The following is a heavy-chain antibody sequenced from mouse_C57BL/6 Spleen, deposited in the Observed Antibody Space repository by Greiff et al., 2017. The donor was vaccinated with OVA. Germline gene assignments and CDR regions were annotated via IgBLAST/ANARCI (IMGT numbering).Heavy chain of an antibody. V-gene: IGHV1-80*01. J-gene: IGHJ4*01. CDR3: ARVATWGNAMDY. Sequence: VQLQQSGAELVKPGASVKISCKASGYAFSSYWMNWVKQRPGKGLEWIGQIYPGDGDTNYNGKFKGKATLTADKSSSTAYMQLSSLTSEDSAVYFCARVATWGNAMDYWGQGTSVTVSS. D-gene: IGHD1-1*01. CDR2: IYPGDGDT. CDR1: GYAFSSYW.